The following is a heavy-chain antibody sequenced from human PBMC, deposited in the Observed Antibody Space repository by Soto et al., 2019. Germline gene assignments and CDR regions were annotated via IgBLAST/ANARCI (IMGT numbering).Heavy chain of an antibody. Sequence: SETLSLTCTVSGGSISSNYWTWIRQPPGKGLEWIGYVYNSGSTNYNPSLKSRVTISEDTSKSQFSLKVNSMTAADTAVYYCARYRREAVAGYTLDNWGQGILVTVAS. D-gene: IGHD6-13*01. CDR1: GGSISSNY. CDR3: ARYRREAVAGYTLDN. V-gene: IGHV4-59*01. CDR2: VYNSGST. J-gene: IGHJ4*02.